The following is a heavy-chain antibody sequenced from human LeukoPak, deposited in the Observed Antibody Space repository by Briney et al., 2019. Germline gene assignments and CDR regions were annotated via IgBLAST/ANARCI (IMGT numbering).Heavy chain of an antibody. Sequence: GGSLRLSCAASGFTFSDYYMSWIRQAPGKGLGWVSYISSSGSTIYYADSVKGRFTISRDNAKNSLYLQMNSLRAEDTAVYYCASHLPTMNDAFDIWGQGTMVTVSS. CDR2: ISSSGSTI. V-gene: IGHV3-11*01. CDR1: GFTFSDYY. J-gene: IGHJ3*02. D-gene: IGHD3-22*01. CDR3: ASHLPTMNDAFDI.